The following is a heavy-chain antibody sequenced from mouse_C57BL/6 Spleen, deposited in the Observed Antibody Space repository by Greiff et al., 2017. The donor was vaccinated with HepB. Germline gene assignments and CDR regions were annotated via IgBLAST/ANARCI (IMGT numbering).Heavy chain of an antibody. J-gene: IGHJ2*01. CDR2: ISSGGSYT. CDR3: ARITTVVPHFDY. Sequence: EVQVVESGGDLVKPGGSLKLSCAASGFTFSSYGMSWVRQTPDKRLEWVATISSGGSYTYYPDSVKGRFTIARDNAKNTLYLQMSSLKSEDTAMYYCARITTVVPHFDYWGQGTTLTVSS. CDR1: GFTFSSYG. D-gene: IGHD1-1*01. V-gene: IGHV5-6*01.